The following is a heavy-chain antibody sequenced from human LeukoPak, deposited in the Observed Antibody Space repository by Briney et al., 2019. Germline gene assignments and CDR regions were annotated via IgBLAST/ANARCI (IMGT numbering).Heavy chain of an antibody. CDR3: ARDRMVRGVTDWFDP. D-gene: IGHD3-10*01. J-gene: IGHJ5*02. CDR2: IYTSAST. CDR1: GGSISSYY. Sequence: SETLSLTCTVSGGSISSYYWSWIRQPAGKGLEWIGRIYTSASTNYNPSLKSRVTMSVDTSKNQFSLKLSSVTAADTAVYYRARDRMVRGVTDWFDPWGQGTLVTVSS. V-gene: IGHV4-4*07.